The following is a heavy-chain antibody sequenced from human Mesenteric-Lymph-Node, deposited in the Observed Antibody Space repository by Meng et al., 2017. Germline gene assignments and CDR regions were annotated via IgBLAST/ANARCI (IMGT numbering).Heavy chain of an antibody. CDR3: ARSDGAGWLDY. J-gene: IGHJ4*02. V-gene: IGHV3-11*04. Sequence: GESLKISCAVYGGSFSGYYWSWIRQPPGKGLEWVAKISRGGTTAYYADSVRGRVTVSRDNAKSSLFLQVNSLRGEDTALYYCARSDGAGWLDYWGQGTLVTVSS. CDR1: GGSFSGYY. CDR2: ISRGGTTA. D-gene: IGHD6-19*01.